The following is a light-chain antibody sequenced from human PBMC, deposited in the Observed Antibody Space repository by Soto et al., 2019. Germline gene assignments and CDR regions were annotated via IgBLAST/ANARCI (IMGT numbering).Light chain of an antibody. CDR1: QSVSSN. V-gene: IGKV3-15*01. J-gene: IGKJ3*01. CDR2: GAS. Sequence: EIVMTQSPATLSVSPGERATLSCRASQSVSSNLAWYQQKPGQAPRLLIYGASTRATGIPARFSGSGSGTEFTLTISSLQPEDFATYYCQQYETVPLTFGPGTKVHIK. CDR3: QQYETVPLT.